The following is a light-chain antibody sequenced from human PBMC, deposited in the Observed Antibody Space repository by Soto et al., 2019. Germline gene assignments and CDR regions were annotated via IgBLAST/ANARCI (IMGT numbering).Light chain of an antibody. J-gene: IGKJ1*01. V-gene: IGKV1-39*02. CDR2: SAS. Sequence: DIQVTQSPGLVSRSXGGRVTIAXXTSQYISNYLNWYQHKVGKAPQLLIYSASTLQVGVPSRFSGSGSGTEFTLTISSLQPDDYASYYCQSNYILPWTFGQGTKVDI. CDR3: QSNYILPWT. CDR1: QYISNY.